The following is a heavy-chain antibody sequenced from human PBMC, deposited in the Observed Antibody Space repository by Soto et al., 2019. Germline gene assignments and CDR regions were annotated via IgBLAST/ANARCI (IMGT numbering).Heavy chain of an antibody. Sequence: ASVKVSCKASGYTFTGYYMHWVRQAPGQGLEWMGWINPNSGGTNYAQKFQGWVTMTRDTSISTAYMELSRLRSDDTAVYYCARGDSSGYYLSYWGQGTLVTVSS. V-gene: IGHV1-2*04. D-gene: IGHD3-22*01. CDR3: ARGDSSGYYLSY. CDR2: INPNSGGT. CDR1: GYTFTGYY. J-gene: IGHJ4*02.